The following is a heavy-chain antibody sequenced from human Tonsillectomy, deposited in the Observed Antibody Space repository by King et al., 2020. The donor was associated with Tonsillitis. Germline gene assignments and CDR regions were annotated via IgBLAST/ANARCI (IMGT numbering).Heavy chain of an antibody. CDR2: ISYDGSNK. D-gene: IGHD2-15*01. CDR1: GFTFSTYG. J-gene: IGHJ6*02. CDR3: AKETPVDDGMDV. Sequence: VQLVESGGGVVQPGRSLSLSCAASGFTFSTYGMHWVRQAPGKGLQWVAVISYDGSNKYYADSVKGRFTISRDNSKNTLYLQMNSLRAEDTAVYYCAKETPVDDGMDVWGQGTTVTVSS. V-gene: IGHV3-30*18.